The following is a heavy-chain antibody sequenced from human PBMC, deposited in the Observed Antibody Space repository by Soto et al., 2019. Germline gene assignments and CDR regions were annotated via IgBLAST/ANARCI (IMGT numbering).Heavy chain of an antibody. CDR2: IIPVYGAA. Sequence: QVQLVQSGAEVKKPGSSVKVSCKASGGTFSSYAISWVRQAPGQGLEWMGGIIPVYGAANSAQKFQGRVTITADKSTTTAYMELSSLTSEETAVYYCARDWVGGSWYFDLWGRGTLVTVSS. CDR3: ARDWVGGSWYFDL. J-gene: IGHJ2*01. V-gene: IGHV1-69*06. CDR1: GGTFSSYA. D-gene: IGHD3-16*01.